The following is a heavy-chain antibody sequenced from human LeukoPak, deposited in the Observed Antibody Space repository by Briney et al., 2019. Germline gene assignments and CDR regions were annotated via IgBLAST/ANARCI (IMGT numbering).Heavy chain of an antibody. CDR1: GGSISSYY. CDR3: ARAGLGNWFDP. J-gene: IGHJ5*02. Sequence: SETLSLTCTVSGGSISSYYWSWIRQPPGKGLEWIGYIYYSGSTYYNPSLKSRVTISVDTSKNQFSLKLSSVTAADTAVYYCARAGLGNWFDPWGQGTPVTVSS. CDR2: IYYSGST. V-gene: IGHV4-59*08. D-gene: IGHD3-22*01.